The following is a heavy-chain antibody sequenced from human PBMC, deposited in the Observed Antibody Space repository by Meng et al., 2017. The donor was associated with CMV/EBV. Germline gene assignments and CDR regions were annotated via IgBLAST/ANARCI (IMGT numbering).Heavy chain of an antibody. D-gene: IGHD3-3*01. CDR3: ARESITIFGVVMTGMDV. Sequence: GGSLRLSCAASGFTFSAYYMSWIRQAPGKGLEWVSYISSSGSTIYYADSVKGRFTISRDNAKNSLYLQMNSLRAEDTAVYYCARESITIFGVVMTGMDVWGQGTTVTSP. J-gene: IGHJ6*02. V-gene: IGHV3-11*01. CDR2: ISSSGSTI. CDR1: GFTFSAYY.